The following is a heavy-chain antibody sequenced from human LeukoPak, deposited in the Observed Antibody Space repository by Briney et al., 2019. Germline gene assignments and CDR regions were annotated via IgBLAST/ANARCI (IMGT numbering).Heavy chain of an antibody. CDR3: ARDRGSTEFDY. J-gene: IGHJ4*02. CDR2: ISYDGSNK. Sequence: GGSLRLSCAASGFTFSSYAMHWVRQAPGKGLEWVAVISYDGSNKYYADSVKGRFTISRDNSKNTLYLQMNSLRAEDTAVYYCARDRGSTEFDYWGQGTLVTVSS. D-gene: IGHD3-10*01. V-gene: IGHV3-30*04. CDR1: GFTFSSYA.